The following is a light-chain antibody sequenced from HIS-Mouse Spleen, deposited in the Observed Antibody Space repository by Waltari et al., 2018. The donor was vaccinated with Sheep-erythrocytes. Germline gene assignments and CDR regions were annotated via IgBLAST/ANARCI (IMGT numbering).Light chain of an antibody. Sequence: QSALTQPASVSGSPGQSITISCTGTRSDAGGYNYVSWYQQHPGKAPKLMIYDVSNRPSGVSNRFSGSKSGNTASLTISGLQAEDEADYYCSSYTSSSTFVVFGGGTKLTVL. CDR1: RSDAGGYNY. CDR3: SSYTSSSTFVV. V-gene: IGLV2-14*03. J-gene: IGLJ2*01. CDR2: DVS.